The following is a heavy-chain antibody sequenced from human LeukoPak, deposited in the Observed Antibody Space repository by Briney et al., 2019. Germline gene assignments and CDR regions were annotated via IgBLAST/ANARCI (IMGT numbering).Heavy chain of an antibody. CDR3: ATLNIESSSGWFFRS. D-gene: IGHD6-19*01. CDR2: AYYSGTN. J-gene: IGHJ5*02. CDR1: GGYITTYY. Sequence: SETLSLTCHVSGGYITTYYWSWIRQPPGKRLEWIVYAYYSGTNEYNPSLRSRLTMSADASRNQFSLTLSSVTAADTAIYYCATLNIESSSGWFFRSWGQGTLVSVSS. V-gene: IGHV4-59*01.